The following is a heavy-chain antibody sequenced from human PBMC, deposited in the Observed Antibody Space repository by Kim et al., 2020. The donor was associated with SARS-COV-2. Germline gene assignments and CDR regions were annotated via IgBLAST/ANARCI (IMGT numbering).Heavy chain of an antibody. CDR3: ARSLWFGELLSYGMDV. V-gene: IGHV4-59*01. Sequence: SLKSRVTISVDTSKNQFSLKLSSVTAADTAVYYCARSLWFGELLSYGMDVWGQGTTVTVSS. D-gene: IGHD3-10*01. J-gene: IGHJ6*02.